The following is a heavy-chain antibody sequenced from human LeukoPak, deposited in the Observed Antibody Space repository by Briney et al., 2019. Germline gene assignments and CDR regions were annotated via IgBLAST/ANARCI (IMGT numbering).Heavy chain of an antibody. Sequence: PSETLSLTCTVSGGSISSSSYYWGWIRQPPGKGLEWIGSIYYSRSTYYNPSLKSRVTISVDTSKNQFSLKLSSVTAADTAVYYCARYLSRKYYYDSSGPRGYFDYWGQGTLVTVSS. J-gene: IGHJ4*02. CDR2: IYYSRST. CDR1: GGSISSSSYY. V-gene: IGHV4-39*01. CDR3: ARYLSRKYYYDSSGPRGYFDY. D-gene: IGHD3-22*01.